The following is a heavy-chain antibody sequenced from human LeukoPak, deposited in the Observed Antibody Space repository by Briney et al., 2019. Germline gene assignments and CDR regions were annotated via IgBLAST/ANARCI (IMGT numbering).Heavy chain of an antibody. CDR2: ISGYNGNT. J-gene: IGHJ4*02. Sequence: ASVKVSCKASGYTFTSYGISWVRQAPGQGLEWMGWISGYNGNTNYAQNLQGRVTMTTDTSTSTAYMELRSLTSDDTAVYYCARDRQSCSSSSCLVDSCGQGTLVTVSS. CDR3: ARDRQSCSSSSCLVDS. D-gene: IGHD2-2*01. CDR1: GYTFTSYG. V-gene: IGHV1-18*01.